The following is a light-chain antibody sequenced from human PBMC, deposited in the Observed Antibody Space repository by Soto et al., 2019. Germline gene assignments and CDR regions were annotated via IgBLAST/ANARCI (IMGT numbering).Light chain of an antibody. Sequence: EIVLTQSPATLSLSPGERASLSCRASQSVSTYLAWYQQKPGQAPRLLIYDASNRATGIPARFSGSGSGTDFTLTISSLEPEDLAVYYCQQRGNWPRAFGGGTKVEIK. CDR2: DAS. J-gene: IGKJ4*01. V-gene: IGKV3-11*01. CDR1: QSVSTY. CDR3: QQRGNWPRA.